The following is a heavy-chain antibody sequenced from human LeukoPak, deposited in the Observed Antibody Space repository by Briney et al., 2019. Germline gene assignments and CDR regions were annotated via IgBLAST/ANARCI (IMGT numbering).Heavy chain of an antibody. D-gene: IGHD3-10*01. V-gene: IGHV4-59*08. CDR2: IYYSGST. J-gene: IGHJ5*02. CDR1: GGSISSYY. CDR3: ATESGSITSGP. Sequence: PSETLSLTCTVSGGSISSYYWSWIRQPPGKGLEWIGYIYYSGSTNYNPSLKSRVTISVDTSKNQFSLKLSSVTAADTAVYYCATESGSITSGPWGQGTLVTVSS.